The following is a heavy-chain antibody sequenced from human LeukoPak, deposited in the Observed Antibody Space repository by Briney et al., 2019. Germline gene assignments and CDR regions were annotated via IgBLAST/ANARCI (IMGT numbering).Heavy chain of an antibody. Sequence: GGSLRLSCAASGFTFSSYSMNWVRQAPGKGLEWVSSISSSSSYIYYADSVKGRFTISRDNAKNSLYLQMNSLRAEDTAVYYCARDGNYYYDSSGYYPDYWGQGTLVTVSS. CDR3: ARDGNYYYDSSGYYPDY. CDR2: ISSSSSYI. J-gene: IGHJ4*02. CDR1: GFTFSSYS. V-gene: IGHV3-21*01. D-gene: IGHD3-22*01.